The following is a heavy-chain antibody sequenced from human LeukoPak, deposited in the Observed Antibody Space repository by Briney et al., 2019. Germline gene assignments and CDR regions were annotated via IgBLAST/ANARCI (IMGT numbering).Heavy chain of an antibody. CDR1: GYTFTSYY. V-gene: IGHV1-46*01. J-gene: IGHJ6*02. CDR2: INPSGGST. D-gene: IGHD1-26*01. Sequence: GASVNVSCKASGYTFTSYYMHWVRQAPGQGLEWMGIINPSGGSTSYAQKFQGRVTMTRDTSTSTVYMELSSLRSEDTAVYYCAREHYSGSYYYGMDVWGQGTTVTVSS. CDR3: AREHYSGSYYYGMDV.